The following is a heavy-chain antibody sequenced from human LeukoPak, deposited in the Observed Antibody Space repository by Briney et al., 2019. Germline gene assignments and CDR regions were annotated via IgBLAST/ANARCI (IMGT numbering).Heavy chain of an antibody. CDR1: GYTFTGYY. CDR3: ARDHGVSGWYDYYYYYYMDV. Sequence: GASVKVSCKASGYTFTGYYMHWVRQAPGQGLEWMGWINPNSGGTNYAQKFQGRVTMTRDTSISTAYMELSRLRSDDTAVYYCARDHGVSGWYDYYYYYYMDVWGKGTTVTVSS. V-gene: IGHV1-2*02. CDR2: INPNSGGT. J-gene: IGHJ6*03. D-gene: IGHD6-19*01.